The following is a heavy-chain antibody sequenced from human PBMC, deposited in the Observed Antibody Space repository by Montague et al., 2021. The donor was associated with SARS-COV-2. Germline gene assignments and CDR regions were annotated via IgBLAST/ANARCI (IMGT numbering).Heavy chain of an antibody. D-gene: IGHD3-3*01. V-gene: IGHV4-4*02. J-gene: IGHJ6*02. Sequence: SETLSLTCAVSGGSISSSNWWSWVRQPPGKGLEWIGEIYHSGSTNYNPSLKSRVTISVDKSKNQFSLKLSSVTAADTAVYYCARDLIFGVVLPSRLGYGMDVWGQGTTVAVS. CDR2: IYHSGST. CDR1: GGSISSSNW. CDR3: ARDLIFGVVLPSRLGYGMDV.